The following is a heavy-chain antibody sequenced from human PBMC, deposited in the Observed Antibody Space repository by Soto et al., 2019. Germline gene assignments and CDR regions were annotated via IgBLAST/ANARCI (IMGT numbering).Heavy chain of an antibody. CDR3: GRDAKGSSYFDY. CDR1: GGSINTYF. J-gene: IGHJ4*02. CDR2: IYYSGST. V-gene: IGHV4-59*01. D-gene: IGHD2-15*01. Sequence: SETLSLTCTVSGGSINTYFWSWLRQPPGKGLEWIGYIYYSGSTNYNPSLKSRVTISLDTSKNQFSLRLSSVTAADTAVYYCGRDAKGSSYFDYGGRGALVTVSS.